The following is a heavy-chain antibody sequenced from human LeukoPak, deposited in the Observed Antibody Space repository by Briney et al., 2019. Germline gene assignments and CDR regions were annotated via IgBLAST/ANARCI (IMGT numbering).Heavy chain of an antibody. J-gene: IGHJ4*02. D-gene: IGHD2-15*01. CDR2: IGSAGDT. CDR3: ARDSRSGNFDY. CDR1: GFTFSRYD. Sequence: PGGSLRLSCAASGFTFSRYDMHWVRQATGKGLEWVSTIGSAGDTYYPGSVKGRFTISRENAKSSLYLQMNSLRAGDTAVYFCARDSRSGNFDYWGQGTLVTVSS. V-gene: IGHV3-13*01.